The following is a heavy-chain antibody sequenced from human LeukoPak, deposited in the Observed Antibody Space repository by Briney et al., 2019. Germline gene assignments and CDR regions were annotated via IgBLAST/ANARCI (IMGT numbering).Heavy chain of an antibody. CDR3: ARDGLHRLNGYGGWFDP. CDR1: GYTFTNYG. CDR2: ISGYNGNT. D-gene: IGHD4-23*01. Sequence: ASVKVSCKASGYTFTNYGISWVRQAPGQGLEWMGWISGYNGNTHYAQKLQGRVTMTTDTSTTTAYMELRSLRSDDTAVYYYARDGLHRLNGYGGWFDPWGQGTLVTVSS. J-gene: IGHJ5*02. V-gene: IGHV1-18*01.